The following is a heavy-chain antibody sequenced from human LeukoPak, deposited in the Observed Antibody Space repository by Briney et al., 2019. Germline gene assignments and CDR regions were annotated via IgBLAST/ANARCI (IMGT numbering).Heavy chain of an antibody. J-gene: IGHJ4*02. CDR3: ARRVGRTGTTDFDY. D-gene: IGHD1-1*01. Sequence: GASLKCSCKGAGSSFTRYWIGWGRQMAEKGLEGRGIIHPGESDIKHSPSLQGQVTISADKSISTAYLQWSSLKASDTAMYYCARRVGRTGTTDFDYWGQGTLVTVSS. V-gene: IGHV5-51*01. CDR1: GSSFTRYW. CDR2: IHPGESDI.